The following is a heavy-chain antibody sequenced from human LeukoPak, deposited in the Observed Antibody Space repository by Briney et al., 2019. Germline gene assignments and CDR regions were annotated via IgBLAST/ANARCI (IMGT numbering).Heavy chain of an antibody. D-gene: IGHD3-22*01. CDR3: ARTYYYDNSGYYYLDLDY. V-gene: IGHV1-18*01. CDR1: GYTFTSYG. CDR2: SSAYNGNT. Sequence: ASVKVSCKASGYTFTSYGFSWVRQAPGQGLEWMGWSSAYNGNTNCAQKLQGRVTMTTDTSTSTAYMELRSLRSDDTAVYYCARTYYYDNSGYYYLDLDYWGQGTLVTVSS. J-gene: IGHJ4*02.